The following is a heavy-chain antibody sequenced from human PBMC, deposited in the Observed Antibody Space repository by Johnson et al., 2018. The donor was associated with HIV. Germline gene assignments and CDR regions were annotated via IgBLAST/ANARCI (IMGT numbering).Heavy chain of an antibody. Sequence: VQLVESGGGLVQPGGSLRLACAASVFTVSNNYMSWVRQAPWKGLEWVSVIYVGGNTYYADSVKGRFTISRDNSENTLYLQMNSLRAEDTAVYYCGSCITVDALDIWGQGTMVSVSS. J-gene: IGHJ3*02. V-gene: IGHV3-66*01. CDR1: VFTVSNNY. D-gene: IGHD3-10*01. CDR3: GSCITVDALDI. CDR2: IYVGGNT.